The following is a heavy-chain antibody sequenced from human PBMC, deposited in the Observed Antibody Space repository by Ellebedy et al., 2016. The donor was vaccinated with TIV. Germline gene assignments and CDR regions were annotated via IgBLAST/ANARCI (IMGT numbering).Heavy chain of an antibody. V-gene: IGHV3-74*01. J-gene: IGHJ4*02. D-gene: IGHD6-13*01. Sequence: GESLKISCGASGFIFENFLMYWVRQAPGKGPEWVSRISTDGRTTNYADSVKGRFTTSRDNAGNSVYLQMNSLRAEDTAVYYCARLGVIAAAGASDSWGQGTLVIVSS. CDR2: ISTDGRTT. CDR1: GFIFENFL. CDR3: ARLGVIAAAGASDS.